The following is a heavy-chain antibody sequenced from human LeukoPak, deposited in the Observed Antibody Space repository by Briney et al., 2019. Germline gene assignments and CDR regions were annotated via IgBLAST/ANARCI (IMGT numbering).Heavy chain of an antibody. Sequence: GGSLRLSCAASGFTFSSYGMHWVRQAPGKGLEWVAFIRYDGSNKYYADSVKGRFTISRDNSKNTLYLQMNSLRAEDTAVYYCAKGFYYDSSGYPFFDYWGQGTLVTASS. CDR2: IRYDGSNK. CDR1: GFTFSSYG. J-gene: IGHJ4*02. D-gene: IGHD3-22*01. V-gene: IGHV3-30*02. CDR3: AKGFYYDSSGYPFFDY.